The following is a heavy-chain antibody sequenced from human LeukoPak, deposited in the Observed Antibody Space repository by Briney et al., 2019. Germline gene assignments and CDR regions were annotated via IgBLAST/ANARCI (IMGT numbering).Heavy chain of an antibody. CDR1: GGSITSSSHY. D-gene: IGHD1-26*01. V-gene: IGHV4-39*01. J-gene: IGHJ4*02. CDR3: ARLSRQGGSRAYYFDY. CDR2: IYYSGST. Sequence: SETLSLTCTVSGGSITSSSHYWGWIRQPPGKGLEWIGSIYYSGSTYYNPSLKSRVTISVDTSKNQFSLKLSSVTAADTAVYYCARLSRQGGSRAYYFDYWGQGTLVTVSS.